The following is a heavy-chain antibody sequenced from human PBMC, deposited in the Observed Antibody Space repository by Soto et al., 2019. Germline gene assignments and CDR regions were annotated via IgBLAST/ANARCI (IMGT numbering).Heavy chain of an antibody. Sequence: EVQLVESGGGLVQPGGSLTLSCVASGFTFTTYCMHWVRQAQGKGLEYLSAISNDAVPTYYANSVKERFTISGDNSKDTLYLHMGSLSPEDMAVYYCARGHLPGDYLSYGMDVWGRGTTVTVS. CDR2: ISNDAVPT. D-gene: IGHD3-10*01. CDR1: GFTFTTYC. J-gene: IGHJ6*02. V-gene: IGHV3-64*01. CDR3: ARGHLPGDYLSYGMDV.